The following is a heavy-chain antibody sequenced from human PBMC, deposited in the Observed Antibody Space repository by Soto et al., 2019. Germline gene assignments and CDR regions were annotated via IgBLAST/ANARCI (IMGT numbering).Heavy chain of an antibody. J-gene: IGHJ4*02. CDR1: GFTFSSYA. V-gene: IGHV3-23*01. Sequence: EVQLLESGGGLVQPGGSLRLSCAASGFTFSSYAMSWVRQAPGKGLEWVSAISGSGGSTYYADSVKGRFTISRDNSKNTLYLQMNRLRAEDTAVYYCAKDRLVRGVIMGYFDYWGQGTLVTVSS. CDR2: ISGSGGST. CDR3: AKDRLVRGVIMGYFDY. D-gene: IGHD3-10*01.